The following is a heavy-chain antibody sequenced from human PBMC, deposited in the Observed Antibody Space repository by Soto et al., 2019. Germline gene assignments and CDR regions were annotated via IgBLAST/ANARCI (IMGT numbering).Heavy chain of an antibody. V-gene: IGHV3-23*01. CDR2: SSSSGAAT. CDR3: AKDCGRMTYYDY. CDR1: GFTFNTNA. D-gene: IGHD2-21*01. J-gene: IGHJ4*02. Sequence: GGSRRLSCGASGFTFNTNALGWVRQAQGKGLVWVAGSSSSGAATYHADSVRGRFTIARDNSENFLYLQMSSLKAEDTAVYFCAKDCGRMTYYDYWGRGTLVTVSS.